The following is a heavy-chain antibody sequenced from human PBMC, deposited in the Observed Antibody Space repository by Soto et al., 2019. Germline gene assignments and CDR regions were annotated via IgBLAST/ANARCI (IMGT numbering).Heavy chain of an antibody. CDR1: GFTFSSYA. V-gene: IGHV3-23*01. CDR3: AKMAAAGLYYLDY. Sequence: EVQLLESGGGLVQPGGSLRLSCAASGFTFSSYAMSWVRQAPGKGLEWVSAISGSGGSTYYADSVKGRVTNSRDNAKNTLYLHMNTVRSEYTAIYDFAKMAAAGLYYLDYGGQGTLVTVSS. D-gene: IGHD6-13*01. J-gene: IGHJ4*02. CDR2: ISGSGGST.